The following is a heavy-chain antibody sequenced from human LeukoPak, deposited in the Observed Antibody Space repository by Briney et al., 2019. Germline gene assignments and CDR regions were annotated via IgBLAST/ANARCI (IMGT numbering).Heavy chain of an antibody. D-gene: IGHD3-3*02. CDR1: GGSISSSSYY. V-gene: IGHV4-39*07. J-gene: IGHJ4*02. CDR2: IYYSGST. Sequence: PSETLSLTCTVSGGSISSSSYYWGWIRQPPGKGLEWIGSIYYSGSTYYNPSLKSRVTISVDTSKNQFSLKLSSVTAADTAVYYCARDLRSFSIWGQGTLVTVSS. CDR3: ARDLRSFSI.